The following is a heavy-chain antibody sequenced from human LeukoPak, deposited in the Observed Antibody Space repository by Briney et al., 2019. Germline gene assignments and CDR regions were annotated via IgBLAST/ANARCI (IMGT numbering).Heavy chain of an antibody. CDR3: ARGREQQLVRGYYYYGMDV. Sequence: PSETLSLTCAVYGGSFSGYYWSWIRQPPGKGLEWIREINHSGSTNYNPSLKSRVTISVDTSKNQFSLKLSSVTAADTAVYYCARGREQQLVRGYYYYGMDVWGQGTTVTVSS. CDR2: INHSGST. CDR1: GGSFSGYY. V-gene: IGHV4-34*01. D-gene: IGHD6-13*01. J-gene: IGHJ6*02.